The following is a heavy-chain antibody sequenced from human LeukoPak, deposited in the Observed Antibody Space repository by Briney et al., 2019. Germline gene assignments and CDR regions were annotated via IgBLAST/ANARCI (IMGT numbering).Heavy chain of an antibody. Sequence: SETLSLTCTVSGGSISSGDYYWSWIRQPPGKGLEWIGYIYYSGSTYYNPSLKSRVTISVDTSKNQFSLKLSSVTAADTAVYYCASGSYYSGYFQHWGQGTLVTVSS. J-gene: IGHJ1*01. V-gene: IGHV4-30-4*08. CDR2: IYYSGST. CDR1: GGSISSGDYY. CDR3: ASGSYYSGYFQH. D-gene: IGHD1-26*01.